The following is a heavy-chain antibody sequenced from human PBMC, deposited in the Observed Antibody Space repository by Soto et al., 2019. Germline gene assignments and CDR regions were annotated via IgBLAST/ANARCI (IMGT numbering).Heavy chain of an antibody. J-gene: IGHJ4*02. Sequence: SETLSLTCTVSGGSISSYYWSWIRQPPGKGLEWIGYIYYSGSTYYNPSLKSRVTISVDTSKNQFSLKLSSVTAADTAVYYCARSMTTVVTLDYWGQGTLVTVSS. CDR1: GGSISSYY. CDR3: ARSMTTVVTLDY. V-gene: IGHV4-59*04. CDR2: IYYSGST. D-gene: IGHD4-17*01.